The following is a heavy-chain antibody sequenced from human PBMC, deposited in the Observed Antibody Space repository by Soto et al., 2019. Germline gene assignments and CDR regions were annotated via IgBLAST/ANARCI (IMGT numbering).Heavy chain of an antibody. V-gene: IGHV1-69*01. CDR2: IVPLPGTT. J-gene: IGHJ3*01. D-gene: IGHD6-19*01. CDR3: ASGVVGLVGSSGWPDSAFNV. CDR1: GGNFTKYA. Sequence: QVQLVQSGAAVRKPGSSVKVSCKASGGNFTKYAITWVRQAPRQGLEWMGGIVPLPGTTNYAQKFRGRVTISADESTSTAYLELSSLRSEDTAVSYCASGVVGLVGSSGWPDSAFNVWGQAAMVIGSS.